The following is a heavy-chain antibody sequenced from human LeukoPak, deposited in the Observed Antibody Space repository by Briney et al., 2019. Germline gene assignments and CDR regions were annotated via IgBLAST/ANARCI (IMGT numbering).Heavy chain of an antibody. J-gene: IGHJ6*03. D-gene: IGHD6-13*01. CDR3: ARGLPYSSSRRQQWPNHYYYYYMDV. Sequence: GGSLRLSCAASGFTFSSYGMHWVRQAPGKGPEWVAFIRYDGSNKYYADSVKGRFTISRDNSKNTLYLQMNSLRAEDTAVYYCARGLPYSSSRRQQWPNHYYYYYMDVWGKGTTVTVSS. CDR2: IRYDGSNK. CDR1: GFTFSSYG. V-gene: IGHV3-30*02.